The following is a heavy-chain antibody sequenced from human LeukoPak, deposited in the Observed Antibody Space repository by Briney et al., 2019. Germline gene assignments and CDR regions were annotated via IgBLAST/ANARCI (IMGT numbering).Heavy chain of an antibody. CDR1: GFTFSDSA. CDR3: TGRDDYGDY. J-gene: IGHJ4*02. CDR2: IRTKRNNYAT. Sequence: PGGSLRLSCAASGFTFSDSAMHWVRQASGKGLEWVGRIRTKRNNYATAYAASVRGRFTISRDDSKNTAFLQMSSLKIEDTAVYYCTGRDDYGDYWGQGIVVTVSS. V-gene: IGHV3-73*01.